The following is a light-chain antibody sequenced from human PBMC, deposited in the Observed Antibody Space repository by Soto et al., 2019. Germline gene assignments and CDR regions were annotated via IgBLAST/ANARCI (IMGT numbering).Light chain of an antibody. CDR2: KAS. CDR1: QSISSW. Sequence: IKMTQSPSTLSASVVDIVTITFLASQSISSWLAWYQQKPGKAPKLLIYKASTLESGVPSRFSGSGSGTEFTLTISSLQPDDFATYYCQQSFSIPLTFGGGTKVDIK. J-gene: IGKJ4*01. V-gene: IGKV1-5*03. CDR3: QQSFSIPLT.